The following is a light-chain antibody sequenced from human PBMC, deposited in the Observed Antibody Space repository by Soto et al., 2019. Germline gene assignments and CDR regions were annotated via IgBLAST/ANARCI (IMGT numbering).Light chain of an antibody. J-gene: IGKJ5*01. CDR2: GES. CDR3: QQHETLIT. CDR1: QSVSNNY. Sequence: EIVLTQSPGTLSLSPGERATLSCRASQSVSNNYLAWYQQKPGQAPRLLIYGESNGATGIPDRFSGSGSGTDFTLTISRLEPEDFAVYYCQQHETLITFGQGTRLEIK. V-gene: IGKV3-20*01.